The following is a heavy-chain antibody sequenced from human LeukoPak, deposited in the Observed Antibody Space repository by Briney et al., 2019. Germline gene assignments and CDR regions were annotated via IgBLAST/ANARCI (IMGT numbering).Heavy chain of an antibody. J-gene: IGHJ5*02. D-gene: IGHD2-2*01. CDR2: INHSGST. CDR1: GGSFSGYY. CDR3: ARDLGRTLYNWFDP. V-gene: IGHV4-34*01. Sequence: PSETLSLTCAVYGGSFSGYYWSWIRQPPGKGLEWIGEINHSGSTNYNPSLKSRVTISVDTSKNQFSLKLNSVTAADTAVYYCARDLGRTLYNWFDPWGQGTLVTVSS.